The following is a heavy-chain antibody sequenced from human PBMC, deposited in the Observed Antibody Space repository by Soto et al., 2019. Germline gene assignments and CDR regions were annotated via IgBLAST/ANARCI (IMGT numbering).Heavy chain of an antibody. D-gene: IGHD5-18*01. Sequence: GSLRLSCSASGXTFSSYSMHWVRQAPGKGLEYVSAISSNGGSTYYADSVKGRFTISRDNSKNTLYLQMSSLRAEDTDVYYCVKVRIQLWTAFDYWGQGTLVTVS. CDR2: ISSNGGST. V-gene: IGHV3-64D*06. J-gene: IGHJ4*02. CDR1: GXTFSSYS. CDR3: VKVRIQLWTAFDY.